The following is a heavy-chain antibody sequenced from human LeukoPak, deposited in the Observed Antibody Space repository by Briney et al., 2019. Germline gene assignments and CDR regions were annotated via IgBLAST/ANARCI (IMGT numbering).Heavy chain of an antibody. J-gene: IGHJ3*02. D-gene: IGHD2-2*03. Sequence: GGSLRLSCAASGFTFSSYAMSWVRQAPGKGLEWVSAISGSGGSIYYADSVKGRFTISRDNSKNTLYLQMNSLRAEDTAVYYCAKLTGYCSSTSCYSSAYDAFDIWGQGTMVTVSS. CDR3: AKLTGYCSSTSCYSSAYDAFDI. V-gene: IGHV3-23*01. CDR1: GFTFSSYA. CDR2: ISGSGGSI.